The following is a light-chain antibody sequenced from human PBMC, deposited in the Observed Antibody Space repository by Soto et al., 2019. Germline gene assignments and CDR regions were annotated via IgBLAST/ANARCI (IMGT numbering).Light chain of an antibody. CDR1: QSVTNS. V-gene: IGKV3-20*01. J-gene: IGKJ3*01. Sequence: EIVMTQSPATLSVSPGERATLSCRASQSVTNSLAWYQQKPGQVPRLLIYDASSRATGIPDRFSGSGSGTDFTLTISRLEPEDFAVYYCQQYHSAPFTFGPGTKVDIK. CDR3: QQYHSAPFT. CDR2: DAS.